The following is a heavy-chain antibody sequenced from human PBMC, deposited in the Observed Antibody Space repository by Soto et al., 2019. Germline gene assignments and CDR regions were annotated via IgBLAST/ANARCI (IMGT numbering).Heavy chain of an antibody. CDR1: GYTFTSYA. CDR3: ARDRDSGYNDGMDV. Sequence: ASVKVSRKASGYTFTSYAMPWLRQSPGQRLECMGWINAGNSNTKYSQKFQGRLTITRDTSASTAYMELSSLRSEDTAVYYCARDRDSGYNDGMDVWGQGTTATVSS. J-gene: IGHJ6*02. CDR2: INAGNSNT. V-gene: IGHV1-3*01. D-gene: IGHD1-26*01.